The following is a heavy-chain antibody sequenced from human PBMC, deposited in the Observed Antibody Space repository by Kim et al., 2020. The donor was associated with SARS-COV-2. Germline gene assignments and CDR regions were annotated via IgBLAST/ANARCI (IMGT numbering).Heavy chain of an antibody. D-gene: IGHD3-16*01. J-gene: IGHJ6*02. Sequence: SPSLQGQVTISADKSISTAYLQWSSLKASDTAMYYCARRGGDYYYGMDVWGQGTTVTVSS. CDR3: ARRGGDYYYGMDV. V-gene: IGHV5-51*01.